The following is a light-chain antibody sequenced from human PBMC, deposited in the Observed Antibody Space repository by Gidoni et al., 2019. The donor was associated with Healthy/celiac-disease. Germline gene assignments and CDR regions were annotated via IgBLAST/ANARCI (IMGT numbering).Light chain of an antibody. CDR1: QDISNY. CDR2: DAS. J-gene: IGKJ5*01. Sequence: DIQMTQSPSSLSASVGDRVTITSQASQDISNYLNWYQQKPGKAPKLLIYDASNLETGVPSRCSGSGSGTDFTFTITSLQPEDIATYYCQQYDVLPPITFGQGTRLEIK. V-gene: IGKV1-33*01. CDR3: QQYDVLPPIT.